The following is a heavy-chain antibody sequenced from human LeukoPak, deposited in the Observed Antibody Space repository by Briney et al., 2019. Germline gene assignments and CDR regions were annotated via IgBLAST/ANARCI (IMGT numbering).Heavy chain of an antibody. J-gene: IGHJ6*02. CDR2: INPSGGST. V-gene: IGHV1-46*01. CDR1: GYNFISYY. Sequence: ASVKVSCKASGYNFISYYMHWVRQAPGQGLEWMGIINPSGGSTSYAQKFQDRVTMTRDTSTSTVYMELSSLKSEDTAVYYCAREDVVLVDTVRYYYYGMDVWGQGTTVTVSS. CDR3: AREDVVLVDTVRYYYYGMDV. D-gene: IGHD5-18*01.